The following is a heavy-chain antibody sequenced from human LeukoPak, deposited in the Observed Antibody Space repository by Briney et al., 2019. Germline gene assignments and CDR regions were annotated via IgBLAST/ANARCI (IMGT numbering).Heavy chain of an antibody. V-gene: IGHV1-46*01. CDR3: ARDRVVPAAVKNYYGMDV. CDR2: INPSGGST. J-gene: IGHJ6*02. CDR1: GYTFTSYY. D-gene: IGHD2-2*01. Sequence: GASVKVSCKASGYTFTSYYMHWVRQAPGQGLEWMGIINPSGGSTSYAQKFQGRVTMTRDTSTSTVYMELSSLRSEDTAVYYCARDRVVPAAVKNYYGMDVWGQGTTVTVSS.